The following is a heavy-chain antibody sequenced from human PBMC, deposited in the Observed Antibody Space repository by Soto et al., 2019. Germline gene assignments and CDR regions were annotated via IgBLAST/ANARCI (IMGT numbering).Heavy chain of an antibody. J-gene: IGHJ4*02. CDR2: IRGSGGGT. V-gene: IGHV3-23*01. CDR3: AKDRRYDYIWGSWNY. D-gene: IGHD3-16*01. Sequence: EVQLLESGGGLVQPGGSLRLSCAASGFTFSSYAMSWVRQAPGKGLEWISSIRGSGGGTDFADSVKGRFTISRDNSKNTLHLQMNSLSAEDTAGYYCAKDRRYDYIWGSWNYWGQGTLVTVSS. CDR1: GFTFSSYA.